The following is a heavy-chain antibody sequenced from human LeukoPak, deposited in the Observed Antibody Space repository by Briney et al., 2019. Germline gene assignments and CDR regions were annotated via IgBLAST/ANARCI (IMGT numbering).Heavy chain of an antibody. CDR3: ARDGVAVAATRNYYYYGMDV. CDR1: GGTFSRYA. CDR2: IIPILGTA. V-gene: IGHV1-69*13. J-gene: IGHJ6*02. D-gene: IGHD6-19*01. Sequence: ASVKVSCKASGGTFSRYAISWVRQAPGQGLEWMGGIIPILGTANYAQKFQGRVTITADESTSTAYMELSSLRSEDTAVYYCARDGVAVAATRNYYYYGMDVWGQGTTVTVSS.